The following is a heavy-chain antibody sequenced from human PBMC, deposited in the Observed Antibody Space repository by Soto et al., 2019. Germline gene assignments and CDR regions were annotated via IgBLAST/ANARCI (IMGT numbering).Heavy chain of an antibody. J-gene: IGHJ6*04. CDR3: ARVHLGELSLYMDV. CDR2: IYSGGST. V-gene: IGHV3-66*01. Sequence: GGSLRLSCAASGFTVSSNYMSWVRQAPGKGLEWVSVIYSGGSTYYADSVKGRFTISRDNSKNTLYLQMNSLRAEDTAVYYCARVHLGELSLYMDVWGKGTTVTVSS. CDR1: GFTVSSNY. D-gene: IGHD3-16*02.